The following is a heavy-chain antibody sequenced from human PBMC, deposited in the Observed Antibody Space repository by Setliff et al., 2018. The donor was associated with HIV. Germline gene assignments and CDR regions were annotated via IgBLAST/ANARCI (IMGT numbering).Heavy chain of an antibody. CDR1: GGTFSSYG. CDR2: ILPFLGMG. D-gene: IGHD3-16*01. V-gene: IGHV1-69*10. Sequence: GASVKVSCKTSGGTFSSYGISWVRQAPGQGLEWMGGILPFLGMGDFAQKFQGRVTITADESTSTAYMELSSLRSDDTAVYYCGASQDSYSYLGYYYSGVNVWGQGTTVTVSS. J-gene: IGHJ6*02. CDR3: GASQDSYSYLGYYYSGVNV.